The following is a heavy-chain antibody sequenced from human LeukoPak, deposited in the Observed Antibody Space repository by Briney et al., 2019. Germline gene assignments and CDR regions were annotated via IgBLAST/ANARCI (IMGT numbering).Heavy chain of an antibody. J-gene: IGHJ4*02. CDR1: GGSISGSSYY. D-gene: IGHD4-17*01. Sequence: SETLSLTCTVSGGSISGSSYYWGWIRQPPGKGLEWIGSIYYSGSTSYNPSLKSRVTISVDTSKNQFSLKLSSVTAADTAVYYCARDPVGTNGDNGDYWGQGTLVTVSS. V-gene: IGHV4-39*07. CDR3: ARDPVGTNGDNGDY. CDR2: IYYSGST.